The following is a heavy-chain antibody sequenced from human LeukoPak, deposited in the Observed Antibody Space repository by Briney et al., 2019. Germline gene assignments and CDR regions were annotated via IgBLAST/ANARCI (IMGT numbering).Heavy chain of an antibody. J-gene: IGHJ4*02. D-gene: IGHD2-21*02. CDR3: ARECGGDCYAAFDC. Sequence: GGSLRLSCAAPGFSFSGYWMSWVRQAPGRGLEWVANINQDGSEKYFVDSVKGRFTISRDNAMNSLYLQMNSLTVEDTAVYFCARECGGDCYAAFDCWGQGTLVTVSS. CDR2: INQDGSEK. CDR1: GFSFSGYW. V-gene: IGHV3-7*04.